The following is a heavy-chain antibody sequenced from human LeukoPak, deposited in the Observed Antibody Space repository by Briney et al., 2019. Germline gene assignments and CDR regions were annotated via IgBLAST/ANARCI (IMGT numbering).Heavy chain of an antibody. V-gene: IGHV4-34*01. CDR3: ARYGIRFLEWFNDY. CDR2: IYYSGST. CDR1: GGSFSGYY. Sequence: PSETLSLTCAVYGGSFSGYYWSWIRQPPGKGLEWIGSIYYSGSTYYNPSLKSRVTISVDTSKNQFSLKLSSVTAADTAVYYCARYGIRFLEWFNDYWGQGTLVTVSS. J-gene: IGHJ4*02. D-gene: IGHD3-3*01.